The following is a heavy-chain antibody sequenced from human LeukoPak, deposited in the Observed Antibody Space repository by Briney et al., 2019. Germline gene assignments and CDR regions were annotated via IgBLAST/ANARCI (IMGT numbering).Heavy chain of an antibody. CDR3: ARAGSHWHYVY. J-gene: IGHJ4*02. CDR1: GFTFNTYT. V-gene: IGHV3-48*01. CDR2: ISGSSGII. Sequence: PGGSLRLSCAASGFTFNTYTMNWVRQAPGKGLEWVSYISGSSGIIDYADSVRGRFTISRDNAKNSLSLQMNNLRVEDTAVYYCARAGSHWHYVYWGQGTVVTVSS. D-gene: IGHD3-10*01.